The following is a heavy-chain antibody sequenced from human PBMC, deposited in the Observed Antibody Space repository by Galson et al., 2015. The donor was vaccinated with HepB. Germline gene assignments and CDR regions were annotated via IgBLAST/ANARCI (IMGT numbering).Heavy chain of an antibody. J-gene: IGHJ2*01. CDR1: GFTFSSYA. D-gene: IGHD3-10*01. Sequence: SLRLSCAASGFTFSSYAMSWVRQAPGKGLEWVSAISGSGGSTYYADSVKGRFTISRDNSKNTLYLQMNSLRAEDTAVYYCAKGAQWFGESYWYFDLWGRGTLVTVSS. CDR3: AKGAQWFGESYWYFDL. CDR2: ISGSGGST. V-gene: IGHV3-23*01.